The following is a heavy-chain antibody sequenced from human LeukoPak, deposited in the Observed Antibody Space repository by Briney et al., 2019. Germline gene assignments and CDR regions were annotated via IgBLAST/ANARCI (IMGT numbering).Heavy chain of an antibody. Sequence: GSLRLSCEASGFTFSTYPMHWVRQAPDKGLEWVGRIKSKTDGGTTDYAAPVKGRFTISRDDSKSTLYLQMNSLKTEDTAVYYCTTASGYWGQGTLVTVSS. CDR2: IKSKTDGGTT. V-gene: IGHV3-15*01. CDR3: TTASGY. CDR1: GFTFSTYP. D-gene: IGHD3-10*01. J-gene: IGHJ4*02.